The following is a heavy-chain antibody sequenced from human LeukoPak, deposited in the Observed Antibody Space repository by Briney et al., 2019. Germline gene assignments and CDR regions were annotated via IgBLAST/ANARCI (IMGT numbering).Heavy chain of an antibody. CDR2: INHSGST. Sequence: SETLSLTCAVYGGYFSGYYWSWIRQPPGKGLEWIGEINHSGSTNYNPSLKSRVTISVDTSKNQFSLKLSSVTAADTAVYYCATYDSSGYLGYWGQGTLVTVSS. J-gene: IGHJ4*02. CDR1: GGYFSGYY. CDR3: ATYDSSGYLGY. V-gene: IGHV4-34*01. D-gene: IGHD3-22*01.